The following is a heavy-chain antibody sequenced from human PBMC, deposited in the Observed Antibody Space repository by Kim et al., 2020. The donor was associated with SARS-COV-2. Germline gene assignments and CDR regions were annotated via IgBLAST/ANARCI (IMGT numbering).Heavy chain of an antibody. D-gene: IGHD1-26*01. V-gene: IGHV3-74*01. Sequence: YAGCVKGRFTISRDSAKSTLYLQMNSLRAEDTAVYYCGSRRYTGTYYYVDYWGQGTLVTVSS. CDR3: GSRRYTGTYYYVDY. J-gene: IGHJ4*02.